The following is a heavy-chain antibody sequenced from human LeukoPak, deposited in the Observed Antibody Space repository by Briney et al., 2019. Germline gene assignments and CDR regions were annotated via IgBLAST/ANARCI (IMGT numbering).Heavy chain of an antibody. CDR1: GGTFSSYA. D-gene: IGHD3-10*01. V-gene: IGHV1-69*04. CDR3: ARCSLVRGVIFDY. Sequence: SVKVSCKASGGTFSSYAISWVRQAPGQGLEWMGRIIPILGIANYAQKFQGRVTITADKSTSTAYMELSSLRSEDTAVYYCARCSLVRGVIFDYWGQGTQVTVSS. J-gene: IGHJ4*02. CDR2: IIPILGIA.